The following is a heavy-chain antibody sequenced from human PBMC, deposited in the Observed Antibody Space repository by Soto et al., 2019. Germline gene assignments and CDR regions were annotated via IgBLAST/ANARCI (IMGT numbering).Heavy chain of an antibody. CDR3: AKVYGDYSFFDY. V-gene: IGHV3-23*01. Sequence: EVQLLESVGGLVQPGGSLRLSCAASGFTFSSYAMSWVRQAPGKGLEWVSAISGSGGSTYYADSVKGRFTISRDNSKNTLYLQMNSLRAEDTAVYYCAKVYGDYSFFDYWGQGTLVTVSS. CDR1: GFTFSSYA. CDR2: ISGSGGST. D-gene: IGHD4-17*01. J-gene: IGHJ4*02.